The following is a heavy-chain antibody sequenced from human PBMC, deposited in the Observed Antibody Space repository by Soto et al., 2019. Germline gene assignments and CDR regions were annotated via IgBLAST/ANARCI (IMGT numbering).Heavy chain of an antibody. V-gene: IGHV4-39*01. Sequence: PSETLSLTCTVLGGSTSSSSYYWGWIRQPPGKGLEWIGSIYSSGSTNYTPSLKSRVSISVDTSKNQFSLKLSSVTAADTAVYYCASVDGCGGTSCYYGSWGQGTLVTVSS. J-gene: IGHJ5*02. D-gene: IGHD2-2*01. CDR3: ASVDGCGGTSCYYGS. CDR1: GGSTSSSSYY. CDR2: IYSSGST.